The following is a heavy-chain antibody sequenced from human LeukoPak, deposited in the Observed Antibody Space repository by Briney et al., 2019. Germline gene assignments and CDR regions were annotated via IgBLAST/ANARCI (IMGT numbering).Heavy chain of an antibody. J-gene: IGHJ6*04. CDR2: INHSGST. Sequence: PPETLSLTCAVYGGSFSGYYWSWIRQPPGKGLEWIGEINHSGSTNYNPSLKSRVTISVDTSKNQFSLKLSSVTAADTAVYYCARGQWLVHYYYYGMDVWGKGTTVTVSS. CDR3: ARGQWLVHYYYYGMDV. CDR1: GGSFSGYY. V-gene: IGHV4-34*01. D-gene: IGHD6-19*01.